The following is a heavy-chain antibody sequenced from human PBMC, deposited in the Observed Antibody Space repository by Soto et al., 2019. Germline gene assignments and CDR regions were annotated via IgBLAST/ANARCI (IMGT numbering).Heavy chain of an antibody. D-gene: IGHD3-22*01. V-gene: IGHV3-11*06. CDR1: GFTFSDYY. Sequence: PGGSLRLSCAASGFTFSDYYMSWIRQAPGKGLEWVSYISSSSSYTNYADSVKGRFTISRDNAKNSLYLQMNSLRAEDTAVYYCARQMAYYYDSSGSQDAFDSWGQGTMVTVAS. CDR3: ARQMAYYYDSSGSQDAFDS. CDR2: ISSSSSYT. J-gene: IGHJ3*02.